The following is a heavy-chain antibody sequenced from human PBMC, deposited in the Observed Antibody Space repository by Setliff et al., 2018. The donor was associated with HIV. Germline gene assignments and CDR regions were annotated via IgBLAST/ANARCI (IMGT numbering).Heavy chain of an antibody. CDR3: AREHGEYCSGGTCYHHYYFDY. J-gene: IGHJ4*02. CDR1: GDTFSFYG. Sequence: GASVKVSCKASGDTFSFYGPNWVRQAPGQGLEWMGKIIPKSETTAYAQKFRGRVTITADKSSNTVYMELTRLTSADTAVYYCAREHGEYCSGGTCYHHYYFDYWGPGTQVTVSS. D-gene: IGHD2-15*01. CDR2: IIPKSETT. V-gene: IGHV1-69*06.